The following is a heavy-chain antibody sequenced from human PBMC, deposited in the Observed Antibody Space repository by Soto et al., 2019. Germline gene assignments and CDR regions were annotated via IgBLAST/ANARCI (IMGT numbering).Heavy chain of an antibody. V-gene: IGHV4-59*12. CDR2: IYYSGST. J-gene: IGHJ5*02. CDR3: ARVPDR. Sequence: SETLSLTCTVSGGSIISYYWSWSLQPPWKGLEWIGYIYYSGSTNYNPSLKSRVTISVDTSKNQFSLKLSSVSASDTAVYYCARVPDRWGQGTLVTVSS. CDR1: GGSIISYY.